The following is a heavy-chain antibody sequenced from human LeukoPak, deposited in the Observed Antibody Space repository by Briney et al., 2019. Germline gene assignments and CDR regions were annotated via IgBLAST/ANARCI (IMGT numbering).Heavy chain of an antibody. J-gene: IGHJ5*01. CDR1: GGSISGSGRY. V-gene: IGHV4-39*07. CDR2: IYFSGNT. CDR3: ARVPGAAGLGGWYDS. D-gene: IGHD6-13*01. Sequence: SETLSLTCTVSGGSISGSGRYWGWIRQPPGKELEWIANIYFSGNTYFNPSLKSRVTVSVDTSKNQLSLHLSSVTAADTAVYYCARVPGAAGLGGWYDSWGQGTLVTVSS.